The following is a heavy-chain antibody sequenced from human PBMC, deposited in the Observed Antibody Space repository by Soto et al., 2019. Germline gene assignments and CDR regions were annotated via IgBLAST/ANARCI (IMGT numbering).Heavy chain of an antibody. D-gene: IGHD3-3*01. J-gene: IGHJ4*02. CDR3: ERGALRFLEWFLDY. CDR1: GGSFSGYY. Sequence: QVQLQQWCAGLLKPSETLSLTCAVYGGSFSGYYWSWIRQPPGKGLEWIGEINHSGSTNFNPSLQCRVTISDDTSKNQFALKLSSVTAADTAVYYCERGALRFLEWFLDYWGQGTLVTVSS. V-gene: IGHV4-34*01. CDR2: INHSGST.